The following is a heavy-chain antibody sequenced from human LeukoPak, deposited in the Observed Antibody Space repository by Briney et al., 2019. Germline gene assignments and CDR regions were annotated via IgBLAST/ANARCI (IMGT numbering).Heavy chain of an antibody. D-gene: IGHD2-15*01. V-gene: IGHV4-61*09. CDR2: IYTRGST. CDR1: GGSINSGSYY. J-gene: IGHJ4*02. Sequence: PSETLSLTCTVSGGSINSGSYYWSWIRQPAGKGLEWIGHIYTRGSTNYNPSLKSRVTVSVDTSKNQFSLKLSSVTAADTAVYYCTRGIVVGDYWGQGTLVTVSS. CDR3: TRGIVVGDY.